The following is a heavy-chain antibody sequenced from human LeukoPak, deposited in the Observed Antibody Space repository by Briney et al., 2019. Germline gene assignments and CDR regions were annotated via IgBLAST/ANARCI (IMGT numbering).Heavy chain of an antibody. D-gene: IGHD5-18*01. CDR2: IGGFGDLK. Sequence: PGGSLRLSCAGSGFTFSSYSMHWVRQAPGKGLEWVSHIGGFGDLKNYADSVKGRFTISRDNAKNSLYLQMNSLGAEDTAVYYCARKAKELRGYSYDPRVGYYYYMDVWGKGTTVTVSS. CDR3: ARKAKELRGYSYDPRVGYYYYMDV. J-gene: IGHJ6*03. CDR1: GFTFSSYS. V-gene: IGHV3-48*04.